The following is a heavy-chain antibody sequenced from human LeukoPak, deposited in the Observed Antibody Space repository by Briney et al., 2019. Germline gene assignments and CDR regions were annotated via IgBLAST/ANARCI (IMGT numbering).Heavy chain of an antibody. D-gene: IGHD3-22*01. CDR3: ATQAYYDTGRGAFDI. V-gene: IGHV4-39*07. CDR2: IYYSGST. Sequence: SSETLSLTCTVSGGSISSSSYYWGWIRQPPGKGLEWIGSIYYSGSTYYNPSLKSRVTISVDTSKNQFSLKLSSVTAADTAVYYCATQAYYDTGRGAFDIWGQGTMVTVSS. J-gene: IGHJ3*02. CDR1: GGSISSSSYY.